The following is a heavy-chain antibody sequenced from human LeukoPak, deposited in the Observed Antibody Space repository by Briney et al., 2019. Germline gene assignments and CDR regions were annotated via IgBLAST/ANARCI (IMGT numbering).Heavy chain of an antibody. V-gene: IGHV1-2*02. D-gene: IGHD3-10*01. J-gene: IGHJ4*02. Sequence: WASVKVSCTASGYTFTDYYMHWVRQAPGHSLEWMGWIDPNTGGTNSAQKFKGRVTMTRDTSISTAYMELSRLKSDDTAIYYCARGGPTYYGLGSPDFWGQGTLVTVSS. CDR1: GYTFTDYY. CDR2: IDPNTGGT. CDR3: ARGGPTYYGLGSPDF.